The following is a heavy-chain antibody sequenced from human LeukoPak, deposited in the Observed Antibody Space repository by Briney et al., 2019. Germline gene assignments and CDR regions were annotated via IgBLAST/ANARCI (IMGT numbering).Heavy chain of an antibody. Sequence: ASVKVSCKASGYTFTSYDINWVRQATGQGLEWMGWMNPNSGNTGYAQKFQGRVTMTRNTSISTAYMELSSLRSEDTAVYYCARATMVRGVSLYYFDYWGQGTLVTVSS. CDR3: ARATMVRGVSLYYFDY. CDR1: GYTFTSYD. CDR2: MNPNSGNT. V-gene: IGHV1-8*01. J-gene: IGHJ4*02. D-gene: IGHD3-10*01.